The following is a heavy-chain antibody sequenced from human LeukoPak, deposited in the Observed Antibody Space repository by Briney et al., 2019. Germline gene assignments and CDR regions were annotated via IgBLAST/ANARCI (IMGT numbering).Heavy chain of an antibody. CDR3: ARDLGSGSLHY. D-gene: IGHD1-26*01. Sequence: ASVKVSCKASGYTFTNYGISWVRQAPGQGLEWLGWINTGNGDTRYSQTFQGRVTITSYTSASTAYMELSSLRSEDTAVYYCARDLGSGSLHYWGQGTLVTVSS. CDR1: GYTFTNYG. J-gene: IGHJ4*02. V-gene: IGHV1-3*04. CDR2: INTGNGDT.